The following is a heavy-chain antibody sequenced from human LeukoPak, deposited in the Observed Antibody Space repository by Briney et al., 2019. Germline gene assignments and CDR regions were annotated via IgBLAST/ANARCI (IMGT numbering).Heavy chain of an antibody. Sequence: GGSLRLSCAASGFTFSDYYMSWIRQAPGKGLEWDSYISSSSSYTNYADSVKGRFTISRDNAKNSLYLQMNSLRAEDTAVYYCARGDDIVVVPAAIIYWGQGTLVTVSS. CDR2: ISSSSSYT. D-gene: IGHD2-2*01. V-gene: IGHV3-11*03. CDR3: ARGDDIVVVPAAIIY. J-gene: IGHJ4*02. CDR1: GFTFSDYY.